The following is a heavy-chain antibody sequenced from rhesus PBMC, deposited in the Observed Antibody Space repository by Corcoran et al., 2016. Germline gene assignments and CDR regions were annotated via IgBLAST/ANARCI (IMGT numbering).Heavy chain of an antibody. CDR3: VRPGALSGYYAEYFEI. J-gene: IGHJ1*01. CDR2: IFGLDGKT. D-gene: IGHD5-24*01. CDR1: GGSIRGYQ. V-gene: IGHV4-160*01. Sequence: QVHLLASGPGLVKPSETLSLTCAVSGGSIRGYQRSWIRLSPGTGLEWIGRIFGLDGKTDYSPSVRSRVTFSRDTSKNQFSLRLTSVTAADTAVYYCVRPGALSGYYAEYFEIWGQGALVTVSS.